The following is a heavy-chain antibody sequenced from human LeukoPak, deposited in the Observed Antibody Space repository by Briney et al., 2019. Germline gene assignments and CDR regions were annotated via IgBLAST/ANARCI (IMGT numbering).Heavy chain of an antibody. CDR2: IYPRDGST. Sequence: ASVKVSCKASGYSFTSNYIHWMRQAPGQGLEWMGMIYPRDGSTSYAQKFQGRVTVTRDTSTSTVHMELSGLRSEDTAVYYCARDQEGFDYWGQGTLVTVSS. CDR1: GYSFTSNY. V-gene: IGHV1-46*01. CDR3: ARDQEGFDY. J-gene: IGHJ4*02.